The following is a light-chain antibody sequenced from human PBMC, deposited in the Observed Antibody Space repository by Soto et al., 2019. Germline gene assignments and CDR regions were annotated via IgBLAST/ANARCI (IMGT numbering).Light chain of an antibody. CDR1: SSDVGGYNY. V-gene: IGLV2-8*01. Sequence: QSALTQPPSASGSPGQSVTISCTGTSSDVGGYNYVSWYQQHPGKAPKLMISEVSKRPSGVPDRFSGSKSGNTASLTVSGLQAEDVADYYCSSFAGNTNLVFGGGAKLIV. CDR3: SSFAGNTNLV. J-gene: IGLJ2*01. CDR2: EVS.